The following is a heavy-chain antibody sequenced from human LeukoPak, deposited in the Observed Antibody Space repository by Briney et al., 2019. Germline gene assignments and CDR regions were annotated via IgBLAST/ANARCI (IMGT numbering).Heavy chain of an antibody. CDR3: ARAPRYCSGGSCYDLDYYYYGMDV. Sequence: GRSLRLSCAASGFTFSSYSMNWVRQAPGKGLEWVSSISSSSSYIYYADSVKGRFTISRDNSKNTLYLQMNSLRAEDTAVYYCARAPRYCSGGSCYDLDYYYYGMDVWGQGTTVTVSS. J-gene: IGHJ6*02. D-gene: IGHD2-15*01. CDR1: GFTFSSYS. V-gene: IGHV3-21*01. CDR2: ISSSSSYI.